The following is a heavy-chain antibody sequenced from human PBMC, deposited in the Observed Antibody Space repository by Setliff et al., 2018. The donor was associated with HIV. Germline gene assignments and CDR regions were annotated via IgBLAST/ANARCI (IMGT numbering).Heavy chain of an antibody. Sequence: DTFNGYGLTWIRQPPGKGLEWIAYIYISGTTNYNPSLKSRVTISLDTSRNQFSLKLGSVTAADTAMYYCAREHCSGGSCNGFDIWGQGTMVTVSS. V-gene: IGHV4-4*09. D-gene: IGHD2-15*01. J-gene: IGHJ3*02. CDR2: IYISGTT. CDR1: DTFNGYG. CDR3: AREHCSGGSCNGFDI.